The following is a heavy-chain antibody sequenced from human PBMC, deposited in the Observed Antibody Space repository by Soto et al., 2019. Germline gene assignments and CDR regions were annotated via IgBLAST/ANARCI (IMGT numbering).Heavy chain of an antibody. Sequence: PSETLSLTCAFYVVSFTDYYWNWIRQPPGKGLEWIGEIHHTGTINYNPSFKSRVTISVDTSKNQFSLKMKSVNAADTAVYYCARFEVGNTTRDYWGQGTLVTVSS. J-gene: IGHJ4*02. D-gene: IGHD3-3*01. V-gene: IGHV4-34*01. CDR1: VVSFTDYY. CDR3: ARFEVGNTTRDY. CDR2: IHHTGTI.